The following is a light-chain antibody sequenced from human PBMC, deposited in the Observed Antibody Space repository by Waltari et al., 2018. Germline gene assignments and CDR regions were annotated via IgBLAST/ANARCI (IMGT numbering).Light chain of an antibody. J-gene: IGKJ3*01. V-gene: IGKV1-33*01. CDR2: DAS. CDR3: QRYDNLPIFA. CDR1: QDITNY. Sequence: DIQMTQSPPSLSASVGDRVTITCRASQDITNYLNWYQLKPGKAPKLLIHDASKLETGVPSRFSGSQSGTHFTLTISSLQPEDIGTYYCQRYDNLPIFAFGPGTKVEI.